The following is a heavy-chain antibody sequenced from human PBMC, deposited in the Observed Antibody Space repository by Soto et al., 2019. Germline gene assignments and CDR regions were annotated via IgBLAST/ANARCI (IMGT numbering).Heavy chain of an antibody. CDR2: ISGSGGST. Sequence: LRLSCAASGFTFSSYAMSWVRQAPGKGLEWVSAISGSGGSTYYADSVKGRFTISGDNSKNTLYLQMNSLRAEDTAVYYCAKDSYYDSSGYSFDYWGQGTMVTVYS. D-gene: IGHD3-22*01. CDR3: AKDSYYDSSGYSFDY. J-gene: IGHJ4*02. V-gene: IGHV3-23*01. CDR1: GFTFSSYA.